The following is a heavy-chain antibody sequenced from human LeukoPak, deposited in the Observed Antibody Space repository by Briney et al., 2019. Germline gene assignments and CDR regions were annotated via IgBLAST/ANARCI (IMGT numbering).Heavy chain of an antibody. CDR3: ARGKWLQSQAPFDY. J-gene: IGHJ4*02. D-gene: IGHD5-24*01. CDR1: GGTFSSYA. Sequence: ASVKVSCKASGGTFSSYAISWVRQAPGQGLEWMGGIIPIFGTANYAQKFQGRVTITADESTSTAYMELSSLRSEDTAVYYCARGKWLQSQAPFDYWGQGTLVTVSS. CDR2: IIPIFGTA. V-gene: IGHV1-69*13.